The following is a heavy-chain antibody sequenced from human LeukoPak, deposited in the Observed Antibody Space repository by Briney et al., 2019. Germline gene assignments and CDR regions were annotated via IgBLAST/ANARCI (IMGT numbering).Heavy chain of an antibody. Sequence: SETLSLTCTVSGGSISSYYWSWIRQPPGKGLEWIGEINHSGSTNYNPSLKSRVTISVDTSKNQFSLKLSSVTAADTAVYYCARGYYYDSSGYRYYYYYGMDVWGQGTTVTVSS. D-gene: IGHD3-22*01. CDR2: INHSGST. V-gene: IGHV4-34*01. CDR3: ARGYYYDSSGYRYYYYYGMDV. CDR1: GGSISSYY. J-gene: IGHJ6*02.